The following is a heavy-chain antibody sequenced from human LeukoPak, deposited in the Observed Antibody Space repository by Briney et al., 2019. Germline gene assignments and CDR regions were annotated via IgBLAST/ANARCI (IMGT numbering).Heavy chain of an antibody. J-gene: IGHJ4*02. CDR3: ARGSVGTPPPFDY. V-gene: IGHV3-23*01. Sequence: GGSLRLSCAASGFTFSSYAMSWVRQAPGKGLEWVSAISGSGGSTYYADSVKGRFIISRDSSTLYLEMNSLRNEDTAVYYCARGSVGTPPPFDYWGQGTLVTVSS. CDR2: ISGSGGST. D-gene: IGHD2-15*01. CDR1: GFTFSSYA.